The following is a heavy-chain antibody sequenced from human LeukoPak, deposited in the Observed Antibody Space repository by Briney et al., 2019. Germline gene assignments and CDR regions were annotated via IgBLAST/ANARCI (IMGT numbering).Heavy chain of an antibody. D-gene: IGHD3-3*01. CDR2: IYSGGST. J-gene: IGHJ4*02. V-gene: IGHV3-66*02. CDR1: GFTVSSNY. Sequence: GGSLRLSCAASGFTVSSNYMNWVRQAPGKGLEWVSVIYSGGSTYYADSVKGRFTISRDNSKNTLYLQMNSLRAEDTAVYYCARDRHDLSHFDYWGQGTLVTVSS. CDR3: ARDRHDLSHFDY.